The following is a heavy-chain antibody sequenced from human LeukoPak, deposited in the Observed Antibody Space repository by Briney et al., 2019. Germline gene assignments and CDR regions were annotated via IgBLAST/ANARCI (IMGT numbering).Heavy chain of an antibody. Sequence: SETLSLTCAVYGGSFSGYYWSWIRQPPGKGLEWIGEINHSGSTNYNPSLKSRVTISVDTSKNQFSLKLSSVTAADTAVYYCARGWGIAAALDYWGQGTPVTVSS. CDR3: ARGWGIAAALDY. CDR2: INHSGST. CDR1: GGSFSGYY. D-gene: IGHD6-13*01. J-gene: IGHJ4*02. V-gene: IGHV4-34*01.